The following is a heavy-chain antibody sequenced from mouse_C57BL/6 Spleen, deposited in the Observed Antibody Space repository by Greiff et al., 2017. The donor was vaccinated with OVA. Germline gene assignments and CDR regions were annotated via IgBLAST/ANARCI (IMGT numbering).Heavy chain of an antibody. V-gene: IGHV1-50*01. CDR2: IDPSDSYT. CDR1: GYTFTSYW. CDR3: ATFYYGYDDYAMDY. D-gene: IGHD2-2*01. Sequence: QVQLQQPGAELVKPGASVKLSCKASGYTFTSYWMQWVKLRPGQGLEWIGEIDPSDSYTNYNQKFKGKATLTVDTSSSTAYMQLSSLTSEDSAVYYCATFYYGYDDYAMDYWGQGTSVTVSS. J-gene: IGHJ4*01.